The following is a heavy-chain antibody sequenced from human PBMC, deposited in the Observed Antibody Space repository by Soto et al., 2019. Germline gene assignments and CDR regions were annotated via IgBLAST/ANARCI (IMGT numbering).Heavy chain of an antibody. Sequence: QVQLQQWGAGLLKPSETLSLTCAVYGGSFSGYYWSWIRQPPGKGLEWIGEINHSGSTNYNPSLTSRVTISVDTCKNQFSLKLSSVTAADTAVYYCARVPFIVVVVAATQPYWYFDLWGRGTLVTVSS. D-gene: IGHD2-15*01. V-gene: IGHV4-34*01. CDR1: GGSFSGYY. J-gene: IGHJ2*01. CDR3: ARVPFIVVVVAATQPYWYFDL. CDR2: INHSGST.